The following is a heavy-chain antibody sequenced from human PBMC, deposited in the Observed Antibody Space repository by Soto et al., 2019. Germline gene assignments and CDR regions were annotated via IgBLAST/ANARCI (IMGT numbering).Heavy chain of an antibody. CDR1: GYSISSGYY. J-gene: IGHJ4*02. CDR2: IYYSGNT. CDR3: AREGGESSDGLYYFDS. Sequence: PSETLSLTCAVSGYSISSGYYWSWIRQPPGKGLEWIGHIYYSGNTDYNPSLKSRLAISIDTSKNQFPLKLSSVTAADTAVYFCAREGGESSDGLYYFDSWGQGSLVTVSS. V-gene: IGHV4-38-2*02. D-gene: IGHD3-16*01.